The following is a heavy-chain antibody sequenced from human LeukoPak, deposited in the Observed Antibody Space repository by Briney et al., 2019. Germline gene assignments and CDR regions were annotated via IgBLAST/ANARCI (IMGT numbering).Heavy chain of an antibody. D-gene: IGHD2-2*01. CDR1: GGSISSSSYY. Sequence: SETLSLTCTVSGGSISSSSYYWGWIRQPPGTGLEWIGSIYYSGSTYYNPSLRSRVTISVDTSKNQFSLKLSSVTAADTAVYYCARLEYQLLGREFDPWGQGTLVTVSS. J-gene: IGHJ5*02. CDR3: ARLEYQLLGREFDP. CDR2: IYYSGST. V-gene: IGHV4-39*01.